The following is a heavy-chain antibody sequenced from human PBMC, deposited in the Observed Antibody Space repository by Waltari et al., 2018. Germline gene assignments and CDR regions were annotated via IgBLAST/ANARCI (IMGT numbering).Heavy chain of an antibody. V-gene: IGHV3-53*01. J-gene: IGHJ3*02. CDR1: GFIVSNNY. CDR3: ARELGGLNDAFDI. D-gene: IGHD2-15*01. Sequence: EVQLVESGGGLIQPGGSLRLSCAASGFIVSNNYMQWVRQCPGKWLEWVSFIYTAGSTYIADSVKGRFTISRDKSKNTLYLQMNSLRPEDTAVYYCARELGGLNDAFDIWGQGTMVSVSS. CDR2: IYTAGST.